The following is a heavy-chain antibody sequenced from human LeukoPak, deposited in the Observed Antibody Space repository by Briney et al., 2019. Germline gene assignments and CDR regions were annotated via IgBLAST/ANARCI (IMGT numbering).Heavy chain of an antibody. CDR3: AKDFRVSY. Sequence: GGSLRLSCAASGFTVSSNYMSWVRQAPGKGLEWVSIIYSGGSTYYAVSVKGRFTFSRDNSKNTLYLQMNSLRAEDTAVYYCAKDFRVSYWGQGTLVTVSS. V-gene: IGHV3-53*01. J-gene: IGHJ4*02. CDR1: GFTVSSNY. CDR2: IYSGGST.